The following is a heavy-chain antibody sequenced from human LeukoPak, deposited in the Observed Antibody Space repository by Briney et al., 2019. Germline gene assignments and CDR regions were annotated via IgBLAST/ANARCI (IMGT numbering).Heavy chain of an antibody. CDR2: IYTSGST. V-gene: IGHV4-4*07. CDR1: GGSISSYY. Sequence: SETLSLTCTVSGGSISSYYWSWIRQPAGKGLEWIGRIYTSGSTNYNPSLKSRVTMSVDTSKNQFSLKLSSVTAADTAVYYCARTDSAAAGTSDAFDIWGQGTMVTVSS. J-gene: IGHJ3*02. D-gene: IGHD6-13*01. CDR3: ARTDSAAAGTSDAFDI.